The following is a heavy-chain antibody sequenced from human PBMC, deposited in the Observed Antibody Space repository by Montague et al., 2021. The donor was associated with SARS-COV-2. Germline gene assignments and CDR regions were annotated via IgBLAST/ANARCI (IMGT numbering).Heavy chain of an antibody. CDR2: ISSSSSYI. CDR3: ASELHPNYYYGMDV. Sequence: SRSLSFAASGFTSSSYSMNWVRQASGKGLEWVSSISSSSSYIYYADSVKGRFTISRDNAKNSLYLQMNSLRAEDTAVYYCASELHPNYYYGMDVWGQGTTVTVSS. J-gene: IGHJ6*02. V-gene: IGHV3-21*01. CDR1: GFTSSSYS. D-gene: IGHD4-11*01.